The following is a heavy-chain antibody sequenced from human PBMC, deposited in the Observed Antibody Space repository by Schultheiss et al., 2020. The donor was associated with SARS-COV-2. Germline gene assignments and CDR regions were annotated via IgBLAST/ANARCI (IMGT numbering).Heavy chain of an antibody. Sequence: SQTLSLTCAVYGGSFSGYYWSWIRQPPGKGLEWIGEINHSGSTNYNPSLKSRVTISVDTSKNQFSLKLSSVTAADTAVYYCARGVIRDIVVVPAATPSFWYFDLWGRGTLVTVPS. CDR3: ARGVIRDIVVVPAATPSFWYFDL. V-gene: IGHV4-34*01. CDR1: GGSFSGYY. J-gene: IGHJ2*01. D-gene: IGHD2-2*01. CDR2: INHSGST.